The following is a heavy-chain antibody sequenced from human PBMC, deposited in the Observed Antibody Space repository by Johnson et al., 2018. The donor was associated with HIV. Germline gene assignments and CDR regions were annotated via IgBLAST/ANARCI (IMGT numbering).Heavy chain of an antibody. Sequence: QVQLVESGGGVVQPGGSLRLSCAASGFTFSDYYMIWIRQAPGKGLEWLSYITSSGTSSYYADSVKGRFSISRDNAKNSLYLQMNSLRAEDTAVYYCARDAVTPIWGQGTMVTVSS. CDR3: ARDAVTPI. CDR2: ITSSGTSS. CDR1: GFTFSDYY. V-gene: IGHV3-11*04. J-gene: IGHJ3*02. D-gene: IGHD4-17*01.